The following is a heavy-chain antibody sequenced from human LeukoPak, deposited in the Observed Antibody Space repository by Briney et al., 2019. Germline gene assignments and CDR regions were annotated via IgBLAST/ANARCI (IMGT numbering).Heavy chain of an antibody. J-gene: IGHJ4*02. CDR3: ARDRLRYFDWSPNDY. V-gene: IGHV3-30-3*01. Sequence: GGSLRLSCAAFGFTFSSYAMHWVRQAPGKGLEWVAVISYDGSNKYYADSVKGRFTISRDNAKNSLYLQMNSLRAEDTAVYYCARDRLRYFDWSPNDYWGQGTLVTVSS. CDR2: ISYDGSNK. D-gene: IGHD3-9*01. CDR1: GFTFSSYA.